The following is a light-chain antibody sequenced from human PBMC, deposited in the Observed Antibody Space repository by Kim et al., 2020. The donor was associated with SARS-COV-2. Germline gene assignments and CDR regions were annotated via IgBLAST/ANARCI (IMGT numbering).Light chain of an antibody. J-gene: IGKJ3*01. CDR2: GAS. Sequence: VLTQSPATLSLSPGQRATLSCRASQNIGSYLAWYQQKPGQAPRLLIYGASNRATGIPARFSGGGSGTDFTLTISSLEPEDFAVYYCQQRSNWPPITFGPGTKVDIK. CDR3: QQRSNWPPIT. V-gene: IGKV3-11*01. CDR1: QNIGSY.